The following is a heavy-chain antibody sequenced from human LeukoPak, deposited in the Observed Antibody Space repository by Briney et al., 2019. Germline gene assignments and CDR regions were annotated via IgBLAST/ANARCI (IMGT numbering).Heavy chain of an antibody. D-gene: IGHD2-21*01. CDR2: ISHSGST. V-gene: IGHV4-38-2*02. J-gene: IGHJ4*02. CDR3: ARVNAPVAIFDY. Sequence: SETLSLTCTVSSYSISSVYYGGWIGQPQGKGPEWIETISHSGSTYYTPSLKSRLTISLDTSKNQFSLKLSSVTAADTAVYYCARVNAPVAIFDYWGQGALVTVSS. CDR1: SYSISSVYY.